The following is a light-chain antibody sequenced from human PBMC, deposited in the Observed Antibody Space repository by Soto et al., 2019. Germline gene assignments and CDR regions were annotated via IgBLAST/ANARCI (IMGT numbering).Light chain of an antibody. CDR2: DTS. J-gene: IGLJ2*01. V-gene: IGLV7-46*01. CDR3: LLFYNGVGI. Sequence: QAVVTQKPSLTVSPGGTVTLTCGSSTGAVTSGHYPYWFQQKPGQPPRTLIHDTSNKHSWTPARFSGSLLGGKTALTLSGAQPEDEAEYYCLLFYNGVGIFGGGTKLTVL. CDR1: TGAVTSGHY.